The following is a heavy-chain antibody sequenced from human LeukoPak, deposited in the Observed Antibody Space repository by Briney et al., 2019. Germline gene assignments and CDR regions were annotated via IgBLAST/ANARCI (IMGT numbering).Heavy chain of an antibody. CDR2: IIPIFGTA. D-gene: IGHD3-22*01. CDR1: RGTFSSYA. V-gene: IGHV1-69*13. Sequence: SVKVSFKASRGTFSSYAISWVRQAPGQGLEWLVGIIPIFGTANYAQKFQGRVTITADESTSTAYMELSSLRSEDTAVYYCARVDSSSGYYHQFDYWGQGTLVNVSS. CDR3: ARVDSSSGYYHQFDY. J-gene: IGHJ4*02.